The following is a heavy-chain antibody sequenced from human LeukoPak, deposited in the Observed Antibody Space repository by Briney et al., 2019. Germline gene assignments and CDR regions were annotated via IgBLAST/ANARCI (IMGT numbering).Heavy chain of an antibody. CDR3: AKDTQYYYDSSGGFDY. CDR1: GFTFDDYA. J-gene: IGHJ4*02. CDR2: ISWNSGSI. Sequence: PGRSLRLSCAASGFTFDDYAMHWVRQAPGKGLEWVSGISWNSGSIGYADSVKGRFTIPRDNAKNSLYLQMNSLRAEDTALYYCAKDTQYYYDSSGGFDYWGQGTLVTVSS. V-gene: IGHV3-9*01. D-gene: IGHD3-22*01.